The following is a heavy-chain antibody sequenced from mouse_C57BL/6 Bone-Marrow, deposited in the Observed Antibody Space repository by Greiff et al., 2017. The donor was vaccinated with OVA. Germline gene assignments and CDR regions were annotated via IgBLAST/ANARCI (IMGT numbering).Heavy chain of an antibody. CDR2: IYTGRGSI. D-gene: IGHD1-1*01. CDR3: VRLEEDYGSSAYFDY. J-gene: IGHJ2*01. Sequence: VQLQQSGAELVKPGASVKLSCKASGYTFTEYTIHWVKQRSGQGLEWIGWIYTGRGSITYNEKFKDKAPLTADKSSSTVYMERSRLTSEDSAVYICVRLEEDYGSSAYFDYWGKGTTLTVSS. CDR1: GYTFTEYT. V-gene: IGHV1-62-2*01.